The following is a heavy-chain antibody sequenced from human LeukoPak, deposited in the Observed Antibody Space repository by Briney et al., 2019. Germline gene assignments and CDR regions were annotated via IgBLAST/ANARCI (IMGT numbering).Heavy chain of an antibody. V-gene: IGHV3-30*18. CDR1: GFIFREYA. CDR2: ISDDGRSK. J-gene: IGHJ4*02. Sequence: AGGSLRLSCAASGFIFREYAMTWVRQAPGKGLEWVGVISDDGRSKDYADSVKGRFTISRDNSKDTLYLQMNSLRDEDTAVYYCAKRPSDYGDYVSYFDYWGQGTLVTVSS. D-gene: IGHD4-17*01. CDR3: AKRPSDYGDYVSYFDY.